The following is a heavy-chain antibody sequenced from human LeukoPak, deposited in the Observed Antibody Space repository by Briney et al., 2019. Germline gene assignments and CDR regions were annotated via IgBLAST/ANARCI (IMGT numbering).Heavy chain of an antibody. V-gene: IGHV1-69*13. J-gene: IGHJ4*02. CDR3: ARAADASYDILTGYSTFDY. Sequence: SVKVSCKASGGTFSSYAISWVRQAPRQGLEWMGGIIPIFGTANYAQKFQGRVTITADESTSTAYIELSSLRSEDTAVYYCARAADASYDILTGYSTFDYWGQGTLVTVSS. D-gene: IGHD3-9*01. CDR1: GGTFSSYA. CDR2: IIPIFGTA.